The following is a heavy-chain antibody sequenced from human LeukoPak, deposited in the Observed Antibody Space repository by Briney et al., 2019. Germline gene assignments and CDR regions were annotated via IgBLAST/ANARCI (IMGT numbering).Heavy chain of an antibody. CDR2: TYYRSKWYS. CDR3: VRDHDGSMPFDY. V-gene: IGHV6-1*01. Sequence: SQTLSLTCAISGDSVSSNSAAWNWIRQSPSRGVEWLGRTYYRSKWYSQYAVSVKSRITINPDTSKNQFSLQLNSVTPEDTAVYYCVRDHDGSMPFDYWGQGTLVTVSS. CDR1: GDSVSSNSAA. D-gene: IGHD3-22*01. J-gene: IGHJ4*02.